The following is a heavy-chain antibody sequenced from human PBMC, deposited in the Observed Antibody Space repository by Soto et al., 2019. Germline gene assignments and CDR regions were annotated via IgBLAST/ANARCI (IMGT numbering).Heavy chain of an antibody. V-gene: IGHV2-5*02. CDR1: GFSFTTTGVA. CDR3: AHRTPSVAWWFDP. Sequence: QITLKESGPTLVKPTQNLTLTCTFPGFSFTTTGVAVGCIRQPPGKALVWLAPILWDDDKRYSPSLKSRLTITKDNSKNPVGLTMSKMYPADTATYFCAHRTPSVAWWFDPWGQGTLVTVSS. CDR2: ILWDDDK. D-gene: IGHD2-15*01. J-gene: IGHJ5*02.